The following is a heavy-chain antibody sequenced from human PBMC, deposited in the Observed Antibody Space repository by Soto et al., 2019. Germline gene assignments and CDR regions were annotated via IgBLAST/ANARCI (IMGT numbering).Heavy chain of an antibody. D-gene: IGHD1-26*01. V-gene: IGHV4-38-2*01. CDR1: GYSISSGYY. CDR2: IYHSGST. Sequence: PSETLSLTCAVSGYSISSGYYWGWIRQPPGKGLEWIGSIYHSGSTYYNPSLKSRVTISVDTSKNQFSLKLSSVTAADTAVYYCAQEIQLNYIVGDTCDYWGQGTLVTVYS. CDR3: AQEIQLNYIVGDTCDY. J-gene: IGHJ4*02.